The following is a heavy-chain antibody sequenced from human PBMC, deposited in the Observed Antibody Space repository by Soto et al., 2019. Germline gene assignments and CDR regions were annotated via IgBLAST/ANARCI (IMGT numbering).Heavy chain of an antibody. Sequence: SETLSLTCTVSGGSVSSGSYYWSWIRQPPGKGLEWIGYIYYSGSTNYNPSLKSRVTISVDTSKNQFSLKLSSVTAADSAVYYCARGIRDSSGSLFDYWGQGTLVTVSS. CDR1: GGSVSSGSYY. CDR2: IYYSGST. D-gene: IGHD3-22*01. CDR3: ARGIRDSSGSLFDY. V-gene: IGHV4-61*01. J-gene: IGHJ4*02.